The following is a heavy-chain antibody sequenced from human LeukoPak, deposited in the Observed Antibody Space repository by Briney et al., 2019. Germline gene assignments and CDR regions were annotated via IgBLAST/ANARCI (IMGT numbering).Heavy chain of an antibody. CDR2: ISRSSTYT. CDR3: ASTLRNNSGYYATLDC. J-gene: IGHJ4*02. Sequence: GGSLRLSCAASGFTFSDYYISWIRQVPGKGLEWVSYISRSSTYTNYADSVKGRFTISRDNAKNLLYLQMNSLRAEDTAVYYCASTLRNNSGYYATLDCWGQGTLVTVSS. V-gene: IGHV3-11*06. CDR1: GFTFSDYY. D-gene: IGHD3-22*01.